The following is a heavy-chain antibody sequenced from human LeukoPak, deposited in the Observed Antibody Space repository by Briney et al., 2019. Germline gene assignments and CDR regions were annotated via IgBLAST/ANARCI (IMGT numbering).Heavy chain of an antibody. J-gene: IGHJ4*02. CDR3: AKDWAAAAYYFGY. CDR1: GFTFDDYA. Sequence: GGSLRLSCAASGFTFDDYAMHWVRQAPGKGLEWVSGISWNSGSIGYADSVKGRFTISRDNAKNSLYLQMNSLRAEDTALYYCAKDWAAAAYYFGYWGQGTLVTVSS. V-gene: IGHV3-9*01. CDR2: ISWNSGSI. D-gene: IGHD6-13*01.